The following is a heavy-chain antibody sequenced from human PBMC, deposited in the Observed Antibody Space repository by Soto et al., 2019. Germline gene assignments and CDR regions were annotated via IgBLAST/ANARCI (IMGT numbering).Heavy chain of an antibody. CDR2: INPNSGGT. CDR3: ARDPGYYDILTGYSFNWFDP. J-gene: IGHJ5*02. CDR1: GYTFTGYY. Sequence: AASVKVSCKASGYTFTGYYMHWVRQAPGQGLEWMGWINPNSGGTNYAQKFQGRVTMTRDTSISTAYMELSRLRSDDTAVYYCARDPGYYDILTGYSFNWFDPWGQGTLVTVSS. D-gene: IGHD3-9*01. V-gene: IGHV1-2*02.